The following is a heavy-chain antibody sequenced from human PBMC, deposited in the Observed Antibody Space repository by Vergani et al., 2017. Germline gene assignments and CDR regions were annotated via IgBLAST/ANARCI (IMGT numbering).Heavy chain of an antibody. V-gene: IGHV3-30*18. CDR3: AKDGIVVVPAAMTDNAPNYYYYCGMDV. CDR1: GFTFSSYG. CDR2: ISYDGSNK. J-gene: IGHJ6*02. Sequence: QVQLVESGGGVVQPGRSLRLSCAASGFTFSSYGMHWVRQAPGKGLEWVAVISYDGSNKYYADSVKGRFTISRDNSKNTLYLQMNSLRAEDTAVYYCAKDGIVVVPAAMTDNAPNYYYYCGMDVWGQGTTVTVSS. D-gene: IGHD2-2*01.